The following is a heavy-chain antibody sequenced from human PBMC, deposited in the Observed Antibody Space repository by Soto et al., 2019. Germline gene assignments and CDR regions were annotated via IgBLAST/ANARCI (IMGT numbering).Heavy chain of an antibody. V-gene: IGHV4-4*02. J-gene: IGHJ6*02. CDR2: IFHSGTT. Sequence: QVPLQESGPGLVKPSGTLSLTCAVSGGSISSRNWWSWVRQSPGKGLEWIGEIFHSGTTNYNPSLKSRLTISVDKSKNQFSLNLSSVTAADTAVYYCARGHEGDGGWGMDVWGQGTTVTVSS. D-gene: IGHD3-16*01. CDR3: ARGHEGDGGWGMDV. CDR1: GGSISSRNW.